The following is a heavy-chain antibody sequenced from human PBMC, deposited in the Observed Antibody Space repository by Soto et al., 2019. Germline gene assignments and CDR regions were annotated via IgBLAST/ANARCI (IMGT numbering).Heavy chain of an antibody. V-gene: IGHV4-59*08. Sequence: QVQLQESGPGLVKPSETLSLTCTVSGGSISNYFWSWIRQSPGKGLEWIGYVSDSGSTNYSPSLRSRVSISVDTSKMQFSLNLRSVTAAVTAVYYCARRTPGTTCFDYWGQGTLVIVSS. CDR1: GGSISNYF. D-gene: IGHD1-1*01. J-gene: IGHJ4*02. CDR2: VSDSGST. CDR3: ARRTPGTTCFDY.